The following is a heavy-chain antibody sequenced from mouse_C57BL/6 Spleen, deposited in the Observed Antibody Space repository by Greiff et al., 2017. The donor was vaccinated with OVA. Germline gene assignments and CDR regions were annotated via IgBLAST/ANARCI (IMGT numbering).Heavy chain of an antibody. V-gene: IGHV1-18*01. Sequence: EVKLQQSGPELVKPGASVKIPCKASGYTFTDYNMDWVKQSHGKSLEWIGDINPNNGGTIYNQKFKGKATLTVDKSSSTAYMELRSLTSEDTAVYYCARGGWLHTRGAMDYWGQGTSVTVSS. CDR1: GYTFTDYN. CDR2: INPNNGGT. J-gene: IGHJ4*01. CDR3: ARGGWLHTRGAMDY. D-gene: IGHD2-3*01.